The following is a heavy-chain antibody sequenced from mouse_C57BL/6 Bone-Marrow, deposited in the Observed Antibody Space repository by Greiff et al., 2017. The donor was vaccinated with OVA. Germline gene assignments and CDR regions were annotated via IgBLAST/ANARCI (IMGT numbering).Heavy chain of an antibody. V-gene: IGHV1-62-2*01. CDR1: GYTFTEYT. J-gene: IGHJ4*01. Sequence: QVQLQQSGAELVKPGASVKLSCKASGYTFTEYTIHWVKQRSGQGLEWIGWFYPGSGSIKYNEKFKDKATLTADKSSSTDYMELSRLTSEDSAVYFCARHEDDYGSRYRDYAMDYWGQGTSVTVSS. CDR3: ARHEDDYGSRYRDYAMDY. CDR2: FYPGSGSI. D-gene: IGHD1-1*01.